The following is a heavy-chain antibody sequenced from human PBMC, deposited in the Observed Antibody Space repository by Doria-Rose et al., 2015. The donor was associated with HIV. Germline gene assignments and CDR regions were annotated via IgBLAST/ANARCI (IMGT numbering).Heavy chain of an antibody. Sequence: LECMGWLNVGNGDTRYSRKFQDRVTITSDTSANTGYMALSSLRSEDTAVYYCARIHSLSSSSLGHWGQGTLGTGSS. CDR2: LNVGNGDT. D-gene: IGHD6-13*01. CDR3: ARIHSLSSSSLGH. J-gene: IGHJ4*02. V-gene: IGHV1-3*01.